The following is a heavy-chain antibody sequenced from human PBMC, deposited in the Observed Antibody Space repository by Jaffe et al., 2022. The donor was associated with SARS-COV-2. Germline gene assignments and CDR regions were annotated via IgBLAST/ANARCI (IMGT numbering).Heavy chain of an antibody. Sequence: EVQLVESGGGLVQPGRSLRLSCAASGFTFDDYAMHWVRQAPGKGLEWVSGISWNSGSIGYADSVKGRFTISRDNAKNSLYLQMNSLRAEDTALYYCASIGLGVWQQLVGGAYFDLWGRGTLVTVSS. CDR2: ISWNSGSI. CDR3: ASIGLGVWQQLVGGAYFDL. J-gene: IGHJ2*01. CDR1: GFTFDDYA. D-gene: IGHD6-13*01. V-gene: IGHV3-9*01.